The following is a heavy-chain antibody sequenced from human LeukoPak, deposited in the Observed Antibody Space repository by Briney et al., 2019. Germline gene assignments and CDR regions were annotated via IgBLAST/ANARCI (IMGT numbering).Heavy chain of an antibody. CDR2: IWYDGSNK. J-gene: IGHJ4*02. Sequence: GGSRRLSCAASGFTFSRYGMHWVRQAPGKGLEWVAVIWYDGSNKYYADSVKGRFTISRDNSKNTLYLQMNSLRAEDTAVYYCARDLVYCTNGVCFYYFDYWGQGTLVTVSS. CDR3: ARDLVYCTNGVCFYYFDY. CDR1: GFTFSRYG. V-gene: IGHV3-33*01. D-gene: IGHD2-8*01.